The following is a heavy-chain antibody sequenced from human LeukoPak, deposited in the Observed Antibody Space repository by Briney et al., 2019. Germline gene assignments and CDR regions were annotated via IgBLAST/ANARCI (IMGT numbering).Heavy chain of an antibody. D-gene: IGHD3-9*01. V-gene: IGHV3-23*01. CDR1: GFTFSSYS. J-gene: IGHJ4*02. CDR3: AKDYDILTGYYNPGLADY. CDR2: ISGSGGST. Sequence: GGSLRLSCAASGFTFSSYSMSWVRQAPGKGLEWVSAISGSGGSTYYADSVKGRFTISRDNSKNTLYLQMNSLRAEDTAVYYCAKDYDILTGYYNPGLADYWGQGTLVTVSS.